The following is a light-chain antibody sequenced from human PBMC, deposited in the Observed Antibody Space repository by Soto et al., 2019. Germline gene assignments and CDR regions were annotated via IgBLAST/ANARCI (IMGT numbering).Light chain of an antibody. V-gene: IGLV1-40*01. CDR2: GNS. CDR3: QSYDSSLGGSYV. Sequence: QSALTQPPSVSGAPGQRVTISCTGSSSNIGAGYDVHWYQQLPGTAPKLLIYGNSNRPSGVPDRFSGSKSGTSASLAITGLRAEDEADYYCQSYDSSLGGSYVFGPGTKVTV. J-gene: IGLJ1*01. CDR1: SSNIGAGYD.